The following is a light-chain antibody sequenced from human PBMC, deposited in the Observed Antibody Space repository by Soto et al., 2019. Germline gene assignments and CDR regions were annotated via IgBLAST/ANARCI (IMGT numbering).Light chain of an antibody. CDR2: DAS. CDR1: QSIGSS. V-gene: IGKV3D-15*01. Sequence: EIVLTQSPATLSLFPGERATLSCRASQSIGSSLAWYQQRPGQAPRLLIYDASTRATGIPARFSGSGSGTEFTLTISSLQSEDFAVYYCQHYNNWPPWTFGQGTKVDIK. CDR3: QHYNNWPPWT. J-gene: IGKJ1*01.